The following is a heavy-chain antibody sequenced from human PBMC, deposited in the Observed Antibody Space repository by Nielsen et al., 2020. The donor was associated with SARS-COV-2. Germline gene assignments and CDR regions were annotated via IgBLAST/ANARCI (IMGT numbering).Heavy chain of an antibody. CDR3: ARGDIAVVPAAMFLGDDAFDI. CDR1: GGSISSSNYY. J-gene: IGHJ3*02. Sequence: SETLSLTSTVSGGSISSSNYYWGWIRQPPGKGLEWIGSIYYSGRVSYNPSLRSRVTISVDTSKKHFSLNLRSVTAADTAVYFCARGDIAVVPAAMFLGDDAFDIWGQGTMVRVSS. CDR2: IYYSGRV. V-gene: IGHV4-39*02. D-gene: IGHD2-2*01.